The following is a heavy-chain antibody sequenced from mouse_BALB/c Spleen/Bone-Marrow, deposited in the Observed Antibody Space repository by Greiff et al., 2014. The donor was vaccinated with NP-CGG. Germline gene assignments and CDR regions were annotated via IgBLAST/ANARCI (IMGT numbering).Heavy chain of an antibody. Sequence: VQLKGSGGGLVQPGGARELSCAASGFTFSSFGMHWGRQAPEKGLGGVAYISSGSSTIFYADTVKGRFTVSRDNPKNTLFLQMTSLRSEDTAMYYCTRGGNWDDFDYWGQGTTLTVSS. V-gene: IGHV5-17*02. D-gene: IGHD4-1*01. CDR2: ISSGSSTI. CDR1: GFTFSSFG. J-gene: IGHJ2*01. CDR3: TRGGNWDDFDY.